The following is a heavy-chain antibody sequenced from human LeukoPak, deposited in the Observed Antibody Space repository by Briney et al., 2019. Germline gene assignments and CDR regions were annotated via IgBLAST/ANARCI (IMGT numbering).Heavy chain of an antibody. Sequence: GGSLRLSCAASGFTFSSYAMHWVRQAPGKGLEYVSAISSNGGSTYYANSVKGRFTISRDNSKNTLYLQMGSLRAEDMAVYYCARVYSYGDSRFDYWGRGTLVTVSS. CDR3: ARVYSYGDSRFDY. CDR2: ISSNGGST. CDR1: GFTFSSYA. V-gene: IGHV3-64*01. D-gene: IGHD5-18*01. J-gene: IGHJ4*02.